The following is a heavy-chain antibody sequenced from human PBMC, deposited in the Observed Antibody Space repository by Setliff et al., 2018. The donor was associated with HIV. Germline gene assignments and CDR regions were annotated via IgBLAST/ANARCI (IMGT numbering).Heavy chain of an antibody. CDR3: ARAGRYSTFWGFDY. Sequence: SETLSLTCTVSVGSIISGGYCWSWIRQHPGKGLEWIGYIYYSGSTYYTPSLKSRVTMSVDTSKNQFTLKLSSVTAADTAVYYCARAGRYSTFWGFDYWGQGVLVTVSS. CDR1: VGSIISGGYC. D-gene: IGHD4-4*01. V-gene: IGHV4-31*03. CDR2: IYYSGST. J-gene: IGHJ4*02.